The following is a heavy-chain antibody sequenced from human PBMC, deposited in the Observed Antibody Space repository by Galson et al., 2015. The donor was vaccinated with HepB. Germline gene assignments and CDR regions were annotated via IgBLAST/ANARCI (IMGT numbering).Heavy chain of an antibody. CDR2: INAGNGNT. Sequence: SVKVSCKASGYTFTSYAMHWVRQAPGQRLEWMGWINAGNGNTKYSQKFQGRVTITRDTSASTAYMELSSLRSEDTAVYYCARVQVPADPHRYYYYGMDVWGQGTTVTVSS. J-gene: IGHJ6*02. CDR3: ARVQVPADPHRYYYYGMDV. CDR1: GYTFTSYA. V-gene: IGHV1-3*01. D-gene: IGHD2-2*01.